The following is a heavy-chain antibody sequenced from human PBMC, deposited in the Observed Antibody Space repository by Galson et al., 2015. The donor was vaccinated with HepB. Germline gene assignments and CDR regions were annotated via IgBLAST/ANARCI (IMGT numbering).Heavy chain of an antibody. CDR3: AKDRWSSYYKDY. V-gene: IGHV3-23*01. CDR1: GFTFSNYA. CDR2: ISHTGSNT. D-gene: IGHD3-3*01. J-gene: IGHJ4*02. Sequence: SLSLSCAASGFTFSNYAMSWVRQAPGKGLEWVSSISHTGSNTYYADSVKGRFTISRDNSKNTLNLQMNSLRAEDTAVYYCAKDRWSSYYKDYWGQGTLVIVSS.